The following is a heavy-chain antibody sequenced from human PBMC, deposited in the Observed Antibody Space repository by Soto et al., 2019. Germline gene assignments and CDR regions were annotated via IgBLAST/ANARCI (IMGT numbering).Heavy chain of an antibody. CDR1: GGTFSSYA. CDR3: ARDYGDLPYYFDY. Sequence: QVQLVQSWAEVKKPGSSVKVSCRASGGTFSSYAISWVRRAPGQGLEWMGGIIPIFGTSNYAQKFQGRVTITADESTSTAYMELSSLRSEDTAVYYCARDYGDLPYYFDYWGQVTLVTVSS. CDR2: IIPIFGTS. J-gene: IGHJ4*02. D-gene: IGHD4-17*01. V-gene: IGHV1-69*01.